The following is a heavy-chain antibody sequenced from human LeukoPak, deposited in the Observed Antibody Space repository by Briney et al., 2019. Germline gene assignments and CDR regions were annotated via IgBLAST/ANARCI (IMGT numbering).Heavy chain of an antibody. CDR2: INHSGST. V-gene: IGHV4-34*01. D-gene: IGHD2-15*01. Sequence: SETLSLTCAVYGGSFSGYYWSWIRQPPGKGLEWIGEINHSGSTNYNPSLKSRVTISVDTSKNQFSLKLSSVTAADMAVYYCARGAGGNFDYWGQGTLVTVSS. J-gene: IGHJ4*02. CDR1: GGSFSGYY. CDR3: ARGAGGNFDY.